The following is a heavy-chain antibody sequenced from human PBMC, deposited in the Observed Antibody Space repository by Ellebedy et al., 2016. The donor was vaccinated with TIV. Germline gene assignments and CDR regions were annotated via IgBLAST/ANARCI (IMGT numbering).Heavy chain of an antibody. D-gene: IGHD2-2*01. CDR3: ARGYCANCYVDS. V-gene: IGHV6-1*01. CDR1: GASVSSNSAV. J-gene: IGHJ5*01. Sequence: SETLSLTCAISGASVSSNSAVWMWIRQSPSRGLEWLGRTYYRSRWFNDYAVSVRGRITINPDTSKNQFSLQLNSVTAEDTALYYCARGYCANCYVDSWGQGTLVTVSS. CDR2: TYYRSRWFN.